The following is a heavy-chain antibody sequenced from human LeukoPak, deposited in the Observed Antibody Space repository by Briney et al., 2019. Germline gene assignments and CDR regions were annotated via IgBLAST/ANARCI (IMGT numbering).Heavy chain of an antibody. CDR2: IRYDGSYK. Sequence: GGSLRLSCAASGLTFSRHAMHWVRQAPGKGLEWVAFIRYDGSYKYYADSVKGRFTISRDDSKKTLYLQMNSLRAEDTAVYYCTKAKVSSLTYFDWFPWNWGLGSLVTVSS. CDR1: GLTFSRHA. V-gene: IGHV3-30*02. D-gene: IGHD3-9*01. J-gene: IGHJ4*02. CDR3: TKAKVSSLTYFDWFPWN.